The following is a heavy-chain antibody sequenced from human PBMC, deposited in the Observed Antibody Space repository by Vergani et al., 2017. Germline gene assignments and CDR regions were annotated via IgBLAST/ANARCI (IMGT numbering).Heavy chain of an antibody. V-gene: IGHV3-11*01. D-gene: IGHD3-9*01. Sequence: QAQLVESGGGLVKPGGSLRLSCTASGFRVSDYYMNWVRQAPGRGLEWISYISSSGSTIDYSDSVKGRLTMSRDNAKNSLYLEMTSLRVEDTGVYYCVRDNLASIDWENYSREDKFDCWGQGTLVTVSS. CDR1: GFRVSDYY. CDR2: ISSSGSTI. CDR3: VRDNLASIDWENYSREDKFDC. J-gene: IGHJ4*02.